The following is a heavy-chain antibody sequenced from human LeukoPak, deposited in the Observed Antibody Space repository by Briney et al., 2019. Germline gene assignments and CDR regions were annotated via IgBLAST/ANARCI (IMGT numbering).Heavy chain of an antibody. CDR1: GFTFSSFG. CDR2: LSFDGNHQ. D-gene: IGHD3-16*02. CDR3: ARETYYDYVWGSYRYRPYFDY. V-gene: IGHV3-30*03. J-gene: IGHJ4*02. Sequence: PGGSLRLSCAASGFTFSSFGMHWVRQAPGRGLEWVALLSFDGNHQFYADSVKGRFTLSRDNFKNMVFLEMTSLRVEDTAVYYCARETYYDYVWGSYRYRPYFDYWGQGTLVTVSS.